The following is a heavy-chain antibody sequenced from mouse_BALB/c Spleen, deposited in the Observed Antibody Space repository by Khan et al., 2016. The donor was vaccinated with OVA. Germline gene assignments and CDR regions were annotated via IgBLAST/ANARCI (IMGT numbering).Heavy chain of an antibody. D-gene: IGHD2-14*01. V-gene: IGHV1-18*01. CDR1: GYTFTEYT. J-gene: IGHJ4*01. CDR2: INPKNGDT. Sequence: EVQLQQSGPELVKPGASVKISCKTSGYTFTEYTLHWVKQSHGKSLEWIGVINPKNGDTSYNQKFKGKATLTVDKSSSTAYMEFRSLTSEDSAVYYCASDAVRYWGQGTSVTVSS. CDR3: ASDAVRY.